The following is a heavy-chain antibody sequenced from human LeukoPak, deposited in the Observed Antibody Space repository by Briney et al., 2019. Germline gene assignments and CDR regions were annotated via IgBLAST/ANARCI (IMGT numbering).Heavy chain of an antibody. Sequence: SETLSLTCTVSGGSISNYYWSWIRQPPGKGLEWIGEINHSGSTNYNPSLKSRVTISVDTSKNQFSLKLSSVTAADTAVYYCARATVNYYDSSGYYHYWGQGTLVTVSS. CDR1: GGSISNYY. CDR2: INHSGST. V-gene: IGHV4-34*01. CDR3: ARATVNYYDSSGYYHY. J-gene: IGHJ4*02. D-gene: IGHD3-22*01.